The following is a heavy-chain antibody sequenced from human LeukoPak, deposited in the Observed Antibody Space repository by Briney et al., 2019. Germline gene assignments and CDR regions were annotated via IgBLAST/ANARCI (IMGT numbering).Heavy chain of an antibody. D-gene: IGHD5-18*01. J-gene: IGHJ4*02. V-gene: IGHV4-39*01. CDR1: GGSISSSSYY. CDR2: INHSGST. CDR3: ARRYSYGGYYFDY. Sequence: PSETLSLTCTVSGGSISSSSYYWGWIRQPPGKGLEWIGEINHSGSTNYNPSLKSRVTISVDTSKNQFSLKLSSVTAADTAVYYCARRYSYGGYYFDYWGQGTLVTVSS.